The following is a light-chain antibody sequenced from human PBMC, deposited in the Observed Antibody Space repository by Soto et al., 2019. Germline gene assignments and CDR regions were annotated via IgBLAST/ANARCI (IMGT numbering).Light chain of an antibody. Sequence: EIVLTQSPATLSLSPGERATLSCRASQSVSSYLAWYQQKPGQAPRLLIYDASNMATGIPARFSGSGSGTHFTLTINSLEPEDFAVYYCQQRSNWTPLTFGGGTKVEIK. CDR3: QQRSNWTPLT. CDR2: DAS. J-gene: IGKJ4*01. V-gene: IGKV3-11*01. CDR1: QSVSSY.